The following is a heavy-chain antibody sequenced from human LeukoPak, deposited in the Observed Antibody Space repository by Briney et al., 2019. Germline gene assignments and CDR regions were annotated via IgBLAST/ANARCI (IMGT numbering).Heavy chain of an antibody. D-gene: IGHD3-10*01. CDR2: ISGSGGST. Sequence: GGSLRLSCAASGFTSSSYAMSWVRQAPGKGLGWVSAISGSGGSTYYADSVKGRFTISRDNSNNTLYLQMNSLRAEDTAVYYCAKDGVITMVRGANFDYWGQGTLVTVSS. J-gene: IGHJ4*02. V-gene: IGHV3-23*01. CDR3: AKDGVITMVRGANFDY. CDR1: GFTSSSYA.